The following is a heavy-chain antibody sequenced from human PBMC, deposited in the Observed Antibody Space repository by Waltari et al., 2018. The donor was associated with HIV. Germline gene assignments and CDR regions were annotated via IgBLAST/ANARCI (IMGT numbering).Heavy chain of an antibody. CDR1: GYTFTGYY. J-gene: IGHJ4*02. Sequence: QVQLVQSGAEVKKPGASVKVSCKASGYTFTGYYMHWVRQAPGQGLEWRGWINPNSGGTNYAQKFQGRVTRTRDTSISTAHMELSRLRSDDTAVYYCARADYYGSGSQDYWGQGTLVTVSS. CDR3: ARADYYGSGSQDY. V-gene: IGHV1-2*02. CDR2: INPNSGGT. D-gene: IGHD3-10*01.